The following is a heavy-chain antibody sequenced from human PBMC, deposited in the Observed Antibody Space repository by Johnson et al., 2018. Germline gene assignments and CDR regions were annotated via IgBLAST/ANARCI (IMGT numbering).Heavy chain of an antibody. V-gene: IGHV3-49*03. CDR2: IRSKAYGGTT. CDR1: GFTFGDYA. D-gene: IGHD3-3*01. J-gene: IGHJ6*03. Sequence: VQLVESGGGLVQPGRSPRLSCTASGFTFGDYAMSWFRQAPGKGLEWVGFIRSKAYGGTTEYAASVKGRFTISRDDSKSIAYLQMNSLKTEDTAVYYCTSGAIFGVVRGYYDMDVGGKGTTVTVSS. CDR3: TSGAIFGVVRGYYDMDV.